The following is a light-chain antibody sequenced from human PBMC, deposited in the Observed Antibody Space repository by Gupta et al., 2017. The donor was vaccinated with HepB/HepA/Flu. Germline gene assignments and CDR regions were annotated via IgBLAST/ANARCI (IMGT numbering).Light chain of an antibody. CDR2: AAS. CDR1: QSIARY. CDR3: QQSDGIPWT. Sequence: DIQMTQSPSSLSASGGDRATITCRASQSIARYVNWYQQKPGKAPKLLIYAASRLQGGVPSRFSGSGSGTDSSLTISRLQPEDFAAYYCQQSDGIPWTFGLGTKVEIK. V-gene: IGKV1-39*01. J-gene: IGKJ1*01.